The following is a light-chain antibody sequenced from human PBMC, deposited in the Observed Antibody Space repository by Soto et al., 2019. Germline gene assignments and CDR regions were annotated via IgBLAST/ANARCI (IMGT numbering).Light chain of an antibody. CDR1: SSDVGSYNR. J-gene: IGLJ1*01. CDR3: SLYTSSSTEV. V-gene: IGLV2-18*01. CDR2: EVS. Sequence: QSALTQPPSVSGSTGQSVSISCTGTSSDVGSYNRVSWYQQPPGTAPKLMIYEVSNRPSGVPDRFSGSKSGNTASLTISGLQAEDEADYYCSLYTSSSTEVFGTGTKVTVL.